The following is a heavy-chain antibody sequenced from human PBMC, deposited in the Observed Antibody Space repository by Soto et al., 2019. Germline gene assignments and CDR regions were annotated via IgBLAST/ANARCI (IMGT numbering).Heavy chain of an antibody. CDR3: ARVVGKTFNSGYSYGREGYYYYGMDV. Sequence: ASVKVSCKASGYTFTSYAMHWVRQAPGQRLEWMGWINAGNGNTKYSQKFQGRVTITRDTSASTAYMELSSLRSEDTAVYYCARVVGKTFNSGYSYGREGYYYYGMDVWGQGTTVTVSS. CDR2: INAGNGNT. D-gene: IGHD5-18*01. V-gene: IGHV1-3*01. CDR1: GYTFTSYA. J-gene: IGHJ6*02.